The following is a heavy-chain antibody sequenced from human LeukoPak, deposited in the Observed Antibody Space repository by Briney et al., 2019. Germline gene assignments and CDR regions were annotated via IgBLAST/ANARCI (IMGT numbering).Heavy chain of an antibody. CDR2: IYYSGST. Sequence: KPSETLSLTCTVSGGSISSSSYYWGWIRQPPGKGLEWIGSIYYSGSTYYNPSLKSRVTISVDTSKNQFSLKLSSVTAADTAVYYCARFGSSTWYKGAFDIWGQGTMVTVAS. CDR3: ARFGSSTWYKGAFDI. V-gene: IGHV4-39*01. CDR1: GGSISSSSYY. J-gene: IGHJ3*02. D-gene: IGHD1-1*01.